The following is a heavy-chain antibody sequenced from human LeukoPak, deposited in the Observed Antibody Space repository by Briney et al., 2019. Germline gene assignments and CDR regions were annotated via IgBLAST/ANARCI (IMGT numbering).Heavy chain of an antibody. V-gene: IGHV3-23*01. CDR3: AKRDGYG. J-gene: IGHJ3*01. CDR1: GFTFSTYA. Sequence: PGGSLRLSCAASGFTFSTYAMSWVRQAPGMGLEWVSNISGSGGSTYYADSVKGRFPISRDNSNNTLYLQMNSLRAEDTGVYYCAKRDGYGWGQGTRVTVSS. D-gene: IGHD5-24*01. CDR2: ISGSGGST.